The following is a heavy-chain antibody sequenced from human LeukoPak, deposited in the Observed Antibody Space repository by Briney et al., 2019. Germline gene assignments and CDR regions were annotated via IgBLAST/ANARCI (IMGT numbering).Heavy chain of an antibody. D-gene: IGHD6-19*01. CDR2: IFYSGAT. V-gene: IGHV4-39*01. CDR1: GDSISSNYN. CDR3: VRHRQWLLFPDY. Sequence: PSETLSLTCTVSGDSISSNYNWGWIRQPPGKGLEWSGSIFYSGATYYSPSLKSRVTISVDTSKNQFSLTLSSMTAADTAVYYCVRHRQWLLFPDYWGQGTLVTVSS. J-gene: IGHJ4*02.